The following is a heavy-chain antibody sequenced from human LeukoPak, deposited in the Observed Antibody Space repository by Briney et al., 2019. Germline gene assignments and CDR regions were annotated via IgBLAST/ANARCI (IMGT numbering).Heavy chain of an antibody. CDR3: AKYYYDSSGYYGLFVY. D-gene: IGHD3-22*01. V-gene: IGHV3-23*01. J-gene: IGHJ4*02. Sequence: GGSLRLSCAASGFTFSSYAMSWVRQAPGKGLEWVSAISGSGGSTYYADSVKGRFTISRDNSKNTLYLQMNSLRAEDTAVYYCAKYYYDSSGYYGLFVYWGQGTLVTVSS. CDR2: ISGSGGST. CDR1: GFTFSSYA.